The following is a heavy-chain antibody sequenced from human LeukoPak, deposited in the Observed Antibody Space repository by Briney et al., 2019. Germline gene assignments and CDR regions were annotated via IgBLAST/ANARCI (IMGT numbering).Heavy chain of an antibody. V-gene: IGHV1-2*06. Sequence: GASVKVSCKASGYTFTSYDINWVRQAPGQGLEWMGRINPNSGGTNYAQKFRGRVTMTRDTSISTAYMELSRLRSDDTAVYYCARDSHYCGGDCYPNWFDPWGQGTLVTVSS. CDR1: GYTFTSYD. CDR3: ARDSHYCGGDCYPNWFDP. J-gene: IGHJ5*02. D-gene: IGHD2-21*02. CDR2: INPNSGGT.